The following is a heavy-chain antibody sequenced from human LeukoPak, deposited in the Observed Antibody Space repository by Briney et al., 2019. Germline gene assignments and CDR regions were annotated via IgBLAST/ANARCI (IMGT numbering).Heavy chain of an antibody. D-gene: IGHD1-26*01. V-gene: IGHV4-39*01. Sequence: SETLSLTCTVSGGSIRSSTYYWGWIRQPPGNGLEWIGSIYYSGATYYNPSLKSRVTISIDTSKNQFSLRLRSVTAADTAVYYCASPGSWSYYHFEYWGQGTLVTVSS. CDR2: IYYSGAT. J-gene: IGHJ4*02. CDR3: ASPGSWSYYHFEY. CDR1: GGSIRSSTYY.